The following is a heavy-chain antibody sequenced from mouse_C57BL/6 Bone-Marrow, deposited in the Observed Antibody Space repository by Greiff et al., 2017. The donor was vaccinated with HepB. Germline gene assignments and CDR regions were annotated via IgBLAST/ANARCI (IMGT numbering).Heavy chain of an antibody. D-gene: IGHD2-1*01. CDR3: ARKTYGNCAWFAY. CDR2: IDPSDSYT. Sequence: VQLQQPGAELVMPGASVKLSCKASGYTFTSYWMHWVKQRPGQGLEWIGEIDPSDSYTNYNQKFKGKSTLTVDKSSSTAYMQLSSLTSEDSAVYYCARKTYGNCAWFAYGGKGTRAPVSA. J-gene: IGHJ3*01. CDR1: GYTFTSYW. V-gene: IGHV1-69*01.